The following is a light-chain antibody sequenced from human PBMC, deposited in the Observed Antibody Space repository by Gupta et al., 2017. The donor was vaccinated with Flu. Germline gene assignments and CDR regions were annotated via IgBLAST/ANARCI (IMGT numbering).Light chain of an antibody. Sequence: DTVLTKSPDFLTVSLGERATINCKSSSTVLSPSNNKNHLAWYQFKPGQPPKMLVTWASVRQSGVPDRFIGRGSATDFSLTITAIQAEDVAVYYCQQFYGTPLTFAGGTKAE. CDR3: QQFYGTPLT. V-gene: IGKV4-1*01. CDR2: WAS. CDR1: STVLSPSNNKNH. J-gene: IGKJ4*01.